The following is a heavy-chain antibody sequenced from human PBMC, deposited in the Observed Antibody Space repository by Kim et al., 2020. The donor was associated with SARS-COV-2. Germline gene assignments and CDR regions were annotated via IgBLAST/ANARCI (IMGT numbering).Heavy chain of an antibody. D-gene: IGHD2-2*01. CDR3: ARDTGGRDDIVVVPSAPRLYYFDH. V-gene: IGHV4-34*01. CDR2: INHSGST. J-gene: IGHJ4*02. CDR1: GGSFSGYY. Sequence: SETLSLTCAVYGGSFSGYYWSWIRQPPGKGLEWIGEINHSGSTNYNPSLKSRVTISVDTSKNQFSLKLSAVTAADTAVYYCARDTGGRDDIVVVPSAPRLYYFDHWGQGTLVTVSS.